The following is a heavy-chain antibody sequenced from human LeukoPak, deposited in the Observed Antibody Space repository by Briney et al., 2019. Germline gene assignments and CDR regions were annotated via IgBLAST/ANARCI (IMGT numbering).Heavy chain of an antibody. J-gene: IGHJ2*01. V-gene: IGHV1-46*01. D-gene: IGHD1-14*01. CDR1: GYTFTSYY. CDR3: ARDRTVNRKIYRNFDL. Sequence: GASVKVSCKASGYTFTSYYMHWVRQAPGQGLEWMGIINPSGGSTSYAQKFQGRVTMTRDMSTSTVYMELSSLRSDDTAVYYCARDRTVNRKIYRNFDLWGRGTLVTVSA. CDR2: INPSGGST.